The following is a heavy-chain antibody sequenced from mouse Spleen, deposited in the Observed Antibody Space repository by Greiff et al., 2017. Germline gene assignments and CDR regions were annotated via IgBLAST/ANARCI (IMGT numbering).Heavy chain of an antibody. CDR2: IYPYNGVS. J-gene: IGHJ1*01. D-gene: IGHD1-1*01. Sequence: EVKLMESGAELVKPGASVKLSCTASGFNIKDYYMHWVKQSHGNILDWIGYIYPYNGVSSYNQKFKGKATLTVDKSSSTAYMELRSLTSEDSAVYYCATLTTDDVWGAGTTVTVSS. V-gene: IGHV1-31*01. CDR1: GFNIKDYY. CDR3: ATLTTDDV.